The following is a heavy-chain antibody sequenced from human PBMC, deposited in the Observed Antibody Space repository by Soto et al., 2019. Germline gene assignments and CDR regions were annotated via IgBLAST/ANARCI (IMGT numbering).Heavy chain of an antibody. Sequence: GGSLRLSCVGSGFTFSSYAMGWVRQAPGKGLDWVSVISGSGGITYSADSVKGRFTISRDNSKNILYLQMNSLRAEDTAVYYCAKGITDTGGYYYYSMDVWVQGTAVTVSS. CDR3: AKGITDTGGYYYYSMDV. CDR1: GFTFSSYA. D-gene: IGHD2-15*01. CDR2: ISGSGGIT. V-gene: IGHV3-23*01. J-gene: IGHJ6*02.